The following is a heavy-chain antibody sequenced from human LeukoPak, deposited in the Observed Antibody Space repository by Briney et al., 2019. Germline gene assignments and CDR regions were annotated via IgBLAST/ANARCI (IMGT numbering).Heavy chain of an antibody. CDR2: ISGSGGAT. V-gene: IGHV3-23*01. CDR1: GYTFTGYY. J-gene: IGHJ4*02. CDR3: TPSTSSGYPY. Sequence: ASVKVSCKASGYTFTGYYMHWVRQAPGKGLEWVAGISGSGGATHYADSVKGRFTISRDNSKNTLYLQMNSLRAEDTAVYYCTPSTSSGYPYWGQGTLVTVSS. D-gene: IGHD3-22*01.